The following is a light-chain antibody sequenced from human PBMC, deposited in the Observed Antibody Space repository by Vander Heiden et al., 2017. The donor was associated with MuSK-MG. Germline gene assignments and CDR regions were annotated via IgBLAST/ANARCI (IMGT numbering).Light chain of an antibody. CDR2: DVS. CDR3: ASFSVTTTVV. CDR1: SSDVGDYNY. Sequence: QSALTQPASASGSPGQSTTTSATGTSSDVGDYNYVSWYQQRPGKVPRLVIYDVSSRPSGVSNRFSGSKSGNTASLTISGLQADDEADYYCASFSVTTTVVFGGGTKVTVL. V-gene: IGLV2-14*03. J-gene: IGLJ2*01.